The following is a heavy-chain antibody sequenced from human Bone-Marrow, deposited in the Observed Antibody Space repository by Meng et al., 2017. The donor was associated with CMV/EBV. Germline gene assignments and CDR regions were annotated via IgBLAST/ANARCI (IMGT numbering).Heavy chain of an antibody. J-gene: IGHJ5*02. Sequence: ASGYTFTSYDIIWVRQATGQGLEWMGWMNPNSGNTGYAQKFQGRVTITRNTSISTAYMELSSLRSEDTAVYYCARGGSIVVVPLDPWGQGTLVTVSS. CDR1: GYTFTSYD. V-gene: IGHV1-8*03. CDR2: MNPNSGNT. D-gene: IGHD2-2*01. CDR3: ARGGSIVVVPLDP.